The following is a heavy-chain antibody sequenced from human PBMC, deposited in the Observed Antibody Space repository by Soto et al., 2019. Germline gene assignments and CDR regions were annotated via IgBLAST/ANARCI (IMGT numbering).Heavy chain of an antibody. CDR1: GFTFSSYG. V-gene: IGHV3-30*18. CDR2: ISYDGSNK. J-gene: IGHJ4*02. Sequence: QVQLVESGGGVVQPGRSLRLSCAASGFTFSSYGMHWVRQAPGKGLEWVAVISYDGSNKYYADSVKGRFTISRDNSKNTLYLQMNSLRAEDTAVYYCAKDGRATWGYYFDYWGKGTLVTVSS. D-gene: IGHD3-16*01. CDR3: AKDGRATWGYYFDY.